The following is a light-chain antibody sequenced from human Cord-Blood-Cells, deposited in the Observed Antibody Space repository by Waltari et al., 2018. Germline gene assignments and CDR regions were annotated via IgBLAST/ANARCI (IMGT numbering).Light chain of an antibody. CDR1: SSDVGSYNL. CDR3: CSYAGSSTWV. CDR2: EGS. Sequence: QSALTQPASVSGSPGQSITISCTGTSSDVGSYNLVSWYQQHPGKAPQLMIYEGSKRPSGGSNRCSGSTSGNTASLTISGLHAEDEADYYCCSYAGSSTWVFGGGTKLTVL. V-gene: IGLV2-23*01. J-gene: IGLJ3*02.